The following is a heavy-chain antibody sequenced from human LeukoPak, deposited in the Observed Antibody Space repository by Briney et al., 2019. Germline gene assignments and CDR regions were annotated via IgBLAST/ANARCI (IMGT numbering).Heavy chain of an antibody. Sequence: KPGGSLRLSCAASGFTFSDYYMSWIRQAPGKGLEWVSYISSSGSSIYYADSVKGRFTISRDNAKNSLYLQMNSLRAEDTAVYYCARARGSRDGYKMYYYYMDVWGKGTTVTVSS. CDR2: ISSSGSSI. CDR3: ARARGSRDGYKMYYYYMDV. V-gene: IGHV3-11*01. CDR1: GFTFSDYY. J-gene: IGHJ6*03. D-gene: IGHD5-24*01.